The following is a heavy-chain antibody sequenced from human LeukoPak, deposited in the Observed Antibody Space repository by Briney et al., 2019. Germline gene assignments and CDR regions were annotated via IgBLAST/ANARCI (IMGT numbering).Heavy chain of an antibody. V-gene: IGHV3-20*04. D-gene: IGHD6-13*01. J-gene: IGHJ6*03. CDR1: GFIFDDYG. CDR2: TNWNGAST. CDR3: VRRRRDTSTAAAGPTSYYYYMDV. Sequence: GGSLRLSCAASGFIFDDYGMTWVRHAPGKGLEWVSGTNWNGASTGYADSVKGRFTISRDNAKNSLYLQMNSLRVEDTALYYCVRRRRDTSTAAAGPTSYYYYMDVWGKGTTVTVSS.